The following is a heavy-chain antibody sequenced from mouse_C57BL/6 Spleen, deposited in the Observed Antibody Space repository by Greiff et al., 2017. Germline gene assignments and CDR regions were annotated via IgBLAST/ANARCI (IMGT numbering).Heavy chain of an antibody. V-gene: IGHV5-17*01. CDR1: GFTFSDYG. CDR2: ISSGSSTI. J-gene: IGHJ4*01. D-gene: IGHD1-1*01. CDR3: ARCITTVVEDYAMDY. Sequence: EVQVVESGGGLVKPGGSLKLSCAASGFTFSDYGMHWVRQAPEKGLEWVAYISSGSSTIYYADTVKGRFTISRDNAKNTLFLQMTSLRSEDTAMYYCARCITTVVEDYAMDYWGKGTSVTVSS.